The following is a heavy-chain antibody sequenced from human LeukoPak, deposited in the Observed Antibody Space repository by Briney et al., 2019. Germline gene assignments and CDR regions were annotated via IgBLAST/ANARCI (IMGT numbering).Heavy chain of an antibody. J-gene: IGHJ4*02. D-gene: IGHD1-26*01. V-gene: IGHV4-4*02. CDR1: GGSISSSNW. CDR2: IYHSGST. CDR3: ASLPGSGSYYDLVY. Sequence: SETLSLTCAVSGGSISSSNWWSWVRQPPGKGLEWIGEIYHSGSTNYNPSLKSRVTISVDKSKNQFSLKLSSVTAADTAVYYCASLPGSGSYYDLVYWGQGTLVTVSS.